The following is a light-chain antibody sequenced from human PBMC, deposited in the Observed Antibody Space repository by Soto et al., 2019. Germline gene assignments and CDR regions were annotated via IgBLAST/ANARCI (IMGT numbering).Light chain of an antibody. CDR1: QSISSSY. CDR2: GAS. Sequence: EIVLTQSPGTLSLSPGERATLSCRASQSISSSYLAWCQQKPGQAPRLLVYGASSRATGIPDRFSGSGSGTDFTLTISRLEPEDFAVYYCQQYGSSRFTFGPGTKV. V-gene: IGKV3-20*01. CDR3: QQYGSSRFT. J-gene: IGKJ3*01.